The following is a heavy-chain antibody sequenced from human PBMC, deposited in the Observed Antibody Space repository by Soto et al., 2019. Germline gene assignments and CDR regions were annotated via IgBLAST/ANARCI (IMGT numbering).Heavy chain of an antibody. D-gene: IGHD2-15*01. J-gene: IGHJ3*02. CDR3: TSRAATAFDI. V-gene: IGHV4-34*01. Sequence: QVQLQQWGAGLLKPSETLSLTCAVYGGSFSGYYWSWIRQPPGKGLVWSGEINHSGSTNYNPSLKSRVTISVDTSKNQFSLKLSSVTAADTAVYYCTSRAATAFDIWGQGTMVTVSS. CDR2: INHSGST. CDR1: GGSFSGYY.